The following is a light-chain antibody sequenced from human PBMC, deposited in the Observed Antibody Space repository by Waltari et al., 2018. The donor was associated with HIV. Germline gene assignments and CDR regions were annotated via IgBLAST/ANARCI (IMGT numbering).Light chain of an antibody. CDR2: EVN. J-gene: IGLJ2*01. Sequence: QSALTQPPSASGSPGQSVTISSTGPSSHAGPYDYSHWYQQHPGKAPKLLIYEVNKRPSGVPDRFSGSKSGNTASLTVSGLQAEDEAEYSCTSYAGINPVAFGGGTKLTVL. CDR1: SSHAGPYDY. CDR3: TSYAGINPVA. V-gene: IGLV2-8*01.